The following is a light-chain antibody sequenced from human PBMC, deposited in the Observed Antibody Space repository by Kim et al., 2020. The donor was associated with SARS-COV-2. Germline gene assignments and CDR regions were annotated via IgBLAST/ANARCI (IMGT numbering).Light chain of an antibody. V-gene: IGLV2-23*02. J-gene: IGLJ3*02. CDR2: EVS. Sequence: GQSFTISCTGTSADVGSYNLVSWYQQHPRKAPKLMIYEVSKRPSGLSNRFSGSKSGNTASLTISGLQAEDEADYYCCSYARTNTLMFGGGTKVTVL. CDR3: CSYARTNTLM. CDR1: SADVGSYNL.